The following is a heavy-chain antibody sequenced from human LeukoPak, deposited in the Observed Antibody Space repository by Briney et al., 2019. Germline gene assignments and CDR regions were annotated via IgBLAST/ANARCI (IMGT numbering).Heavy chain of an antibody. J-gene: IGHJ3*02. CDR1: GFTFSSYA. CDR3: AKDGNDAFDI. CDR2: ISGSGGST. Sequence: PGGSLRLSCAASGFTFSSYAMSWVRQSPGKGLEGVSSISGSGGSTYYADSVKGRFTIYRENSKNTLYLQMNSLRAEDTAVYYCAKDGNDAFDIWGQGTMVTVS. V-gene: IGHV3-23*01.